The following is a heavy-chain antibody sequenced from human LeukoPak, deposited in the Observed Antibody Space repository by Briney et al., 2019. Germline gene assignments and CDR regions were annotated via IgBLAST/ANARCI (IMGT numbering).Heavy chain of an antibody. CDR1: GFTFSSYW. V-gene: IGHV3-74*01. Sequence: GGSLRLSCAASGFTFSSYWMNWVRQAPGKGLVWVSRIDTDGSSTTYADSVKGRFTIPRDNAKNMLYLQMNTLRAEDTAVYYCARGLTIFGVVNDGLDIWGQGTKVTVSS. CDR3: ARGLTIFGVVNDGLDI. J-gene: IGHJ3*02. D-gene: IGHD3-3*01. CDR2: IDTDGSST.